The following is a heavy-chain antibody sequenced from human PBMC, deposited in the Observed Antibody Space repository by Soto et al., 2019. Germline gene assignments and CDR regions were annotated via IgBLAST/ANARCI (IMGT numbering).Heavy chain of an antibody. Sequence: GASVKVSCKXSGGTFSSYAISWVRQAPGQGLEWMGGIIPIFGTANYAQKFQGRVTITADESTSTAYMELSSLRSEDTAVYYCPRDLLTGTTSNYYGMDVWGQGTTVTVSS. CDR2: IIPIFGTA. V-gene: IGHV1-69*13. J-gene: IGHJ6*02. D-gene: IGHD1-7*01. CDR1: GGTFSSYA. CDR3: PRDLLTGTTSNYYGMDV.